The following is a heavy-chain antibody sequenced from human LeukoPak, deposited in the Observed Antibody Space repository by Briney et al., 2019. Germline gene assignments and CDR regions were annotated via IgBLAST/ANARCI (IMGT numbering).Heavy chain of an antibody. CDR1: GYTFTSYY. V-gene: IGHV1-46*01. D-gene: IGHD3-10*01. J-gene: IGHJ4*02. CDR3: ARVRNVPSYGSGSWYFDY. Sequence: ASVKVSCKASGYTFTSYYMHWVRQAPGQGLEWMGIINPSGGSTSYAQKFQGRVTMTRDMSTSTVYMELSSLRSEDTAVYYCARVRNVPSYGSGSWYFDYWGQGTLVTVSS. CDR2: INPSGGST.